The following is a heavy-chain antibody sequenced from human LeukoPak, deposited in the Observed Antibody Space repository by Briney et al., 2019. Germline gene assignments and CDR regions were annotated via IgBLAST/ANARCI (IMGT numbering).Heavy chain of an antibody. CDR2: INHSGST. Sequence: SETLSLTCAVYGGSFSGYYWSWIRQPPGKGLEWIGEINHSGSTNYNPSLKSRVTISVDTSKNQFSLKLSSVTAADTAVYYCARRRLRGIAAAGTAFDPWGQGTLVTVSS. D-gene: IGHD6-13*01. V-gene: IGHV4-34*01. CDR1: GGSFSGYY. J-gene: IGHJ5*02. CDR3: ARRRLRGIAAAGTAFDP.